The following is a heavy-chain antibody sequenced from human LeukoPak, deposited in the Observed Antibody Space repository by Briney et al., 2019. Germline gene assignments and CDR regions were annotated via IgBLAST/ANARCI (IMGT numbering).Heavy chain of an antibody. D-gene: IGHD3-22*01. CDR3: VRIYYDSSGYYLTDYYFDS. CDR2: THYSGIT. V-gene: IGHV4-39*02. CDR1: GDSISSSSFH. Sequence: SETLSLSCTVSGDSISSSSFHWGWIRQAPGRGLEWVASTHYSGITYDSPSLKSGVTVSVDTSRNCFSLQLSSVTAADTAVYYCVRIYYDSSGYYLTDYYFDSWGQGTLVTVSS. J-gene: IGHJ4*02.